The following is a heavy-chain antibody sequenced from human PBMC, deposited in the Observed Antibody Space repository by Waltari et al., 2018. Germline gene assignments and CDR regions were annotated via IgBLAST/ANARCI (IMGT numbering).Heavy chain of an antibody. CDR3: ARVPLPWYLDY. J-gene: IGHJ4*02. CDR2: INQEGNGL. Sequence: EVQVVESGGGLVQPGGSLRLSCAASGFTFSNYWMTWVRRAPGKGLEWVANINQEGNGLHYVDSVRGRFTISRDNAKNSMFLQMNSLRAEDTAVYYCARVPLPWYLDYWGQGTLVTVSS. V-gene: IGHV3-7*01. CDR1: GFTFSNYW.